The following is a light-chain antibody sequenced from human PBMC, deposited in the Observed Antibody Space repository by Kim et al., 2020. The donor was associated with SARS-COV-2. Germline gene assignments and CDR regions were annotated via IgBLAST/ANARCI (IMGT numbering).Light chain of an antibody. CDR2: DVS. Sequence: QSITISCTGTSSDADGCKYVSWYQQHPGKAPQLMIYDVSNRPSGVSNRFSGSKSGNTASLTISGLQAEDEADYYCSSYTRSSTNYVFGTGTKVTVL. J-gene: IGLJ1*01. CDR1: SSDADGCKY. V-gene: IGLV2-14*03. CDR3: SSYTRSSTNYV.